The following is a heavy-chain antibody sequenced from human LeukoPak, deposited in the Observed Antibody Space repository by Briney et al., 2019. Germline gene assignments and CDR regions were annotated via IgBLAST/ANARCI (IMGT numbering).Heavy chain of an antibody. CDR1: GFTFSSYA. CDR2: ISGSGGST. CDR3: ARGVTRIA. V-gene: IGHV3-23*01. D-gene: IGHD4-23*01. Sequence: GGSLRLSCAASGFTFSSYAMSWVRQAPGKGLEWVSAISGSGGSTNYADSVKGRFTISRDNAKNSLYLQMSSLRAEDTAVYYCARGVTRIAWGQGTLVTVSS. J-gene: IGHJ5*02.